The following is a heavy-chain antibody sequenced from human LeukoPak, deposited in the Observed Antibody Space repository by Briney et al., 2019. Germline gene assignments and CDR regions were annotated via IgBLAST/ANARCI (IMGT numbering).Heavy chain of an antibody. V-gene: IGHV4-34*01. CDR3: ARWGDYQGYFDY. D-gene: IGHD2-2*01. Sequence: SETLSLTCAVYGGSFSGYYWSWIRQPPGKGLEWIGEINHSGSTNYNPSLKSRVTISADTSKNQFSLKLSSVTAADTAVYYCARWGDYQGYFDYWGQGTLVTVSS. CDR1: GGSFSGYY. J-gene: IGHJ4*02. CDR2: INHSGST.